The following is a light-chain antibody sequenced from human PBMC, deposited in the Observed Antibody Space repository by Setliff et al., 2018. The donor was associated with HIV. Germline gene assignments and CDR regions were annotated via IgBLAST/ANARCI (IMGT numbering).Light chain of an antibody. CDR3: MIWYHTDVI. J-gene: IGLJ2*01. Sequence: QLVLTQPSSLSASPGTSASLTCNLHSSFNVATYNVYWYQQKPGSPPQYLLRYKSDSDKHRGSGVPSRFSGSKNSSANGGILLISGLQSDDEADYYCMIWYHTDVIFGGGTKVTVL. V-gene: IGLV5-45*02. CDR1: SSFNVATYN. CDR2: YKSDSDK.